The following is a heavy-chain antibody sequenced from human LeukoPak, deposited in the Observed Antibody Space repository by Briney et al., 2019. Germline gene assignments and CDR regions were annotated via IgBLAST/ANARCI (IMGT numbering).Heavy chain of an antibody. V-gene: IGHV3-48*02. CDR1: GFTFSSYG. J-gene: IGHJ4*02. Sequence: GGSLRLSCAGSGFTFSSYGMHWVRQAPGKGLEWVSYISSTGNTIAYADSVRGRFTISRDNAKNSLYLQMSSLRDDDTAVYYCARDSRYSFDYWGQGALVTVSS. CDR3: ARDSRYSFDY. CDR2: ISSTGNTI. D-gene: IGHD2-15*01.